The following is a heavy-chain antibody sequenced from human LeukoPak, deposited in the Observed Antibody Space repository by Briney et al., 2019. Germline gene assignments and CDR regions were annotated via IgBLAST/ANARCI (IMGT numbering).Heavy chain of an antibody. J-gene: IGHJ4*02. D-gene: IGHD4-17*01. Sequence: PGGSLRLSCAASGFTFSSYSMNWVRQAPGKGLEWVSSISSSSSYIYYADSVKGRFTISRDNAKNSLYLQMNSLRAEDTAVYYCARDLSRYGDDIDYWGQGTLVTVSS. CDR1: GFTFSSYS. CDR3: ARDLSRYGDDIDY. V-gene: IGHV3-21*01. CDR2: ISSSSSYI.